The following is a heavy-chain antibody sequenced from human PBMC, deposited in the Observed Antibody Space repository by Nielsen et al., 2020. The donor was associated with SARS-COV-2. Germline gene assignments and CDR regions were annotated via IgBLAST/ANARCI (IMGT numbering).Heavy chain of an antibody. Sequence: WVRQAPGQRLEWMGWINAGNGNTKYSQKFQGRVTITRDTSASTAYMELSSLRAEDTAVYYCAKDLSRSLIQLWPYGMDVWGQGTTVTVSS. V-gene: IGHV1-3*01. CDR3: AKDLSRSLIQLWPYGMDV. J-gene: IGHJ6*02. D-gene: IGHD5-18*01. CDR2: INAGNGNT.